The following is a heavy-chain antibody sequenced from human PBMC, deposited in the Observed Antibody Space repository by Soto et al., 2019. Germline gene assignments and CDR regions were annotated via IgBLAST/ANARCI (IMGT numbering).Heavy chain of an antibody. J-gene: IGHJ5*02. V-gene: IGHV1-46*01. CDR2: INPSGGST. Sequence: ASVKVSCKASGYTFTSYYMQWVRQAPGQGLEWMGIINPSGGSTSYAQKFQGRVTMTRDTSTSTVYMELSSLRSEDTAVYYCARDHTGTRHPTWFDPWGQGTLVTVSS. D-gene: IGHD1-1*01. CDR3: ARDHTGTRHPTWFDP. CDR1: GYTFTSYY.